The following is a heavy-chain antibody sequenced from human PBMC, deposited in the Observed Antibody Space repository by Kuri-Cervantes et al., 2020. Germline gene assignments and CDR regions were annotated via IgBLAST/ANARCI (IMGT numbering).Heavy chain of an antibody. D-gene: IGHD6-13*01. CDR1: GFPFSSYS. Sequence: ESRRILCATSGFPFSSYSLNWVRLAPGKGPKWVSAISAGGGSTYYADSMKGRFTISRDNSKSTLSLQMNSLTTEDTAVYYCAKRPRFSPAAGTFDYWGQGTQVTVSS. J-gene: IGHJ4*02. CDR3: AKRPRFSPAAGTFDY. V-gene: IGHV3-23*01. CDR2: ISAGGGST.